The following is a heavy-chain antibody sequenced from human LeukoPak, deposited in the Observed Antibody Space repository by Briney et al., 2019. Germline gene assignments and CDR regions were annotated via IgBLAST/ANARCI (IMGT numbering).Heavy chain of an antibody. V-gene: IGHV3-48*03. D-gene: IGHD6-19*01. J-gene: IGHJ4*02. Sequence: PGGSLRLSCATSGFIFSSYEMSWVRQAPGKGLEWVSYISSSGRTMYYADSVKGRFTVSRDNAKNSLYLQMNSLRPDDTSVFYCARRDSSGWYVDYWGQGILVTVSS. CDR3: ARRDSSGWYVDY. CDR1: GFIFSSYE. CDR2: ISSSGRTM.